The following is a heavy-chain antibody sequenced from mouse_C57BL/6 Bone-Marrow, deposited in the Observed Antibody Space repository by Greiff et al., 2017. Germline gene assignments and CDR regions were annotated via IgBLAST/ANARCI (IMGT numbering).Heavy chain of an antibody. J-gene: IGHJ2*01. CDR3: ARSSTFFYYFDY. CDR2: FHPYNDDT. V-gene: IGHV1-47*01. CDR1: GYTFTTSP. Sequence: QVQLQQSGAELVQPGDSVKMSCTASGYTFTTSPIAWMKQSHGKGLEWIGHFHPYNDDTKYNDKFKGKATMTVDKSSNTVFLELSRVTSEDSAVYYCARSSTFFYYFDYWGQGTTLTVSS. D-gene: IGHD1-1*01.